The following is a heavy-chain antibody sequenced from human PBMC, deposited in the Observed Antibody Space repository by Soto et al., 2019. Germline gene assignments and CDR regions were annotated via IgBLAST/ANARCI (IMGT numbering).Heavy chain of an antibody. CDR1: GFTFSSYA. D-gene: IGHD2-15*01. CDR3: AKDPTLYCSGGSCYDY. V-gene: IGHV3-23*01. J-gene: IGHJ4*02. Sequence: GGSLRLSCVASGFTFSSYAMSWVRQAPGKGLEWVSAISGSGGSTYYADSVKGRFTISRDNSKNKLYLQMNSLRAEDTAVYYCAKDPTLYCSGGSCYDYWGQGTLVTVSS. CDR2: ISGSGGST.